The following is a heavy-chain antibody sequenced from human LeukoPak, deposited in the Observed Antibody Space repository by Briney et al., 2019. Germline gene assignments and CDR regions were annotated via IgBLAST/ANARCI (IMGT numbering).Heavy chain of an antibody. J-gene: IGHJ3*02. CDR3: ARDLERRIQEKESAFDI. D-gene: IGHD2-15*01. V-gene: IGHV7-4-1*02. CDR1: GYTFTSYA. Sequence: ASVKVSCKASGYTFTSYAMNWVRQAPGQGLEWMGWINTNTGNPTYAQGFTGRFVFSLDTSVSTAYLQISSLKAEDTAVYYCARDLERRIQEKESAFDIWGQGTMVTVSS. CDR2: INTNTGNP.